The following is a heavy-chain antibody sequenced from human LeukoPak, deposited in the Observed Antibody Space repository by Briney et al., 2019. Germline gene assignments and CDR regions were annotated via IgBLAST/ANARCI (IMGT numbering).Heavy chain of an antibody. CDR1: GGSISSNNW. CDR2: IYHSGSP. D-gene: IGHD3-22*01. V-gene: IGHV4-4*02. CDR3: ARGYYDSSGYFDY. J-gene: IGHJ4*02. Sequence: SETLSLTCAVSGGSISSNNWWGWVRQPPGKGLEWIGEIYHSGSPNYNPSLKSRVTISVDTSKNQFSLKLSSVTAADTAVYYCARGYYDSSGYFDYWGQGTLVTVSS.